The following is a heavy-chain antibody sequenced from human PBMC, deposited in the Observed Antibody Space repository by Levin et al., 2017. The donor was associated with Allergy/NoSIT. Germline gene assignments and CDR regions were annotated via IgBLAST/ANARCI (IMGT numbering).Heavy chain of an antibody. J-gene: IGHJ6*02. Sequence: PSETLSLTCSVSGGSISNDYWGWIRQPPGKGLEWIGYIYFSGSTDYNPSLKSRVTISVDTSKNQISLNLNSVTAADTAVYYCARDAGHSQRRGNYYAMDVWGQGTTVIVSS. D-gene: IGHD1-26*01. CDR1: GGSISNDY. V-gene: IGHV4-59*01. CDR3: ARDAGHSQRRGNYYAMDV. CDR2: IYFSGST.